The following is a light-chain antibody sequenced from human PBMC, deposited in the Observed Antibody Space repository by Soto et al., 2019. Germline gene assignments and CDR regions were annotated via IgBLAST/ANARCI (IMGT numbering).Light chain of an antibody. CDR1: QSISSD. Sequence: MTQSPATLSVSPGKRATLSCRASQSISSDLAWYQHRPGQAPRLLIYGASTRATGIPARFSGSRSGTEFTLTISSLQSEDFAVYYCQQYGKWPPVTFGGGTKVDIK. CDR3: QQYGKWPPVT. J-gene: IGKJ4*01. CDR2: GAS. V-gene: IGKV3-15*01.